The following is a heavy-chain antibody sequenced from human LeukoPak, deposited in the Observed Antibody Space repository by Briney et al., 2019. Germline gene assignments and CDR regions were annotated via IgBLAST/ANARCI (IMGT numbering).Heavy chain of an antibody. V-gene: IGHV1-2*02. J-gene: IGHJ4*02. CDR1: GYTFTGYY. D-gene: IGHD3-3*01. CDR3: AKDGTLEWLFVDY. CDR2: INPNSGGT. Sequence: ASVKVSCTASGYTFTGYYMHWVRQAPGQGLEWMGWINPNSGGTNYAQKFQGRVTMTRDTSISTAYMELSRLRSDDTAVYYCAKDGTLEWLFVDYWGQGTLVTVSS.